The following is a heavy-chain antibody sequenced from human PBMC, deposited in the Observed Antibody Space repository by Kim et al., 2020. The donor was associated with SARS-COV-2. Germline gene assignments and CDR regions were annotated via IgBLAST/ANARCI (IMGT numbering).Heavy chain of an antibody. CDR1: GFTFSSHD. CDR2: IGADGDT. J-gene: IGHJ6*02. CDR3: VRDLSGSNYYYGMDV. D-gene: IGHD1-26*01. Sequence: GGSLRLSCAASGFTFSSHDMHWVRQATGKGLEWVSGIGADGDTYYLGSVRGRFTISRENAKNSLYRQMNSLTVGDTAVYYCVRDLSGSNYYYGMDVWGQGTTVTVSS. V-gene: IGHV3-13*01.